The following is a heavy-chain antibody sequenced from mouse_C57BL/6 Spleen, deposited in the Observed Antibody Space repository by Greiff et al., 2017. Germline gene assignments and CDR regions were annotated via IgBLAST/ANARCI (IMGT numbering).Heavy chain of an antibody. CDR3: TRYPGFAY. CDR1: GYTFTDYE. V-gene: IGHV1-15*01. CDR2: IDPETGGT. J-gene: IGHJ3*01. D-gene: IGHD1-1*01. Sequence: VQLQQSGAELVRPGASVTLSCKASGYTFTDYEMHWVKQTPVHGLEWIGAIDPETGGTAYNQKFKGKAILTADKSSSTAYMELRSLTSGDSAVYYCTRYPGFAYWGQGTLVTVSA.